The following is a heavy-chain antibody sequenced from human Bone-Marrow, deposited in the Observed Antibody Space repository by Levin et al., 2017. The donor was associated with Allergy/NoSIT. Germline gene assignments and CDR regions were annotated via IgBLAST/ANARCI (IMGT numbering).Heavy chain of an antibody. CDR3: AKALEASSLFDY. J-gene: IGHJ4*02. Sequence: GGSLRLSCAASGFTFDDYAMHWVRQAPGKGLEWVSLISWDGGSSYYADSVKGRFTISRDNTKNSLYLHMNSLRTEDTAFYYCAKALEASSLFDYWGQGTLVTVSS. D-gene: IGHD3-3*01. V-gene: IGHV3-43D*03. CDR1: GFTFDDYA. CDR2: ISWDGGSS.